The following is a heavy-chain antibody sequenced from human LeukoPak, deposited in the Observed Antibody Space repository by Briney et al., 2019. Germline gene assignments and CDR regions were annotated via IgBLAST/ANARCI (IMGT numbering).Heavy chain of an antibody. CDR2: ISSSGSTI. D-gene: IGHD6-13*01. CDR1: GFTFSDYY. CDR3: AGASAGTYYYYGMDV. V-gene: IGHV3-11*01. Sequence: GGSLRLSCAASGFTFSDYYMSWIRQAPGKGLEWVSYISSSGSTIYYADSVKGRFTISRDNAKNSLYLQMNSLRAEDTAVYYCAGASAGTYYYYGMDVWGQGTTVTVSS. J-gene: IGHJ6*02.